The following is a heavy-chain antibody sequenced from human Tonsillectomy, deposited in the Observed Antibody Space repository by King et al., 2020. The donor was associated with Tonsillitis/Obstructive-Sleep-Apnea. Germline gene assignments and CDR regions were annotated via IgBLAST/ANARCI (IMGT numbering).Heavy chain of an antibody. CDR3: AKDPRRIAAAGIFDY. Sequence: VQLVESGGGVVQPGRSLRLSCAASGFTFSSYGMHWVRQAPGKGLEWVAVISYVGSNKYYADSVKGRFTISRDNSKNTLYLQMNSLRAEDTAVYYCAKDPRRIAAAGIFDYWGQGTLVTVSS. V-gene: IGHV3-30*18. CDR1: GFTFSSYG. CDR2: ISYVGSNK. D-gene: IGHD6-13*01. J-gene: IGHJ4*02.